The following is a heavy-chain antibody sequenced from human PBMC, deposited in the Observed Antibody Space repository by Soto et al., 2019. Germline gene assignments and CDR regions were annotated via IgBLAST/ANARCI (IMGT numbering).Heavy chain of an antibody. D-gene: IGHD2-15*01. CDR2: ISGTTGKS. CDR1: GFTFSTYS. J-gene: IGHJ4*02. CDR3: AKGGDDGGGQLRTSDF. V-gene: IGHV3-23*01. Sequence: VQLLESGGDLVQPGGSLRLSCEASGFTFSTYSMGWVRQAPGKGLEWVSTISGTTGKSYFADSVKGRFIISRDNSRNALYLQMSSLRAEDAAVYYCAKGGDDGGGQLRTSDFWGQGTLVTVSS.